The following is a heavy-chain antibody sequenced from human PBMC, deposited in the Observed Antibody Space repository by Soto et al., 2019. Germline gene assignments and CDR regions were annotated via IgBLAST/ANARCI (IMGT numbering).Heavy chain of an antibody. D-gene: IGHD6-13*01. J-gene: IGHJ6*02. CDR3: ARYASSWYYYYYYGMDV. Sequence: QVQLQESGPGLVKPSQTLSLTCTVSGGSISSGGYYWSWIRQHPGKGLEWIGYIYYSGSTYYNPSLKCGVTILVDTSTNQFSLKLSSVTAADTAVYYCARYASSWYYYYYYGMDVWGQGTTVTVSS. V-gene: IGHV4-31*03. CDR1: GGSISSGGYY. CDR2: IYYSGST.